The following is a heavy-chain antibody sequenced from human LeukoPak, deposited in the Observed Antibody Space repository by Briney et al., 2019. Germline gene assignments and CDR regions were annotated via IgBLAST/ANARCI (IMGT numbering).Heavy chain of an antibody. D-gene: IGHD3-10*01. CDR3: AKDRAPTY. Sequence: GGSLSLSCAASGFTISSYSMNWVRQAPGKGLEWVSYISSSSTSIYYADSVKGRFTISRDNAKNSLYLQMNSLRDEDTAVYYFAKDRAPTYWGQGTLVTVSA. CDR2: ISSSSTSI. V-gene: IGHV3-48*02. CDR1: GFTISSYS. J-gene: IGHJ4*02.